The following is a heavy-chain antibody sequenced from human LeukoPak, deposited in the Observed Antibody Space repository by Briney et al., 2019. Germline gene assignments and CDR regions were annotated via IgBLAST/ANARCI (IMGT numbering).Heavy chain of an antibody. CDR3: ARDQGYRVRGVIITGFDP. CDR1: GFTFSSYW. D-gene: IGHD3-10*01. CDR2: INSDGSST. Sequence: PGGSLRLSCAASGFTFSSYWMHWVRQAPGKGLVWVSRINSDGSSTSYADSVKGRFTISRDNAKNTLYLQMNSLRAEDTAVYYCARDQGYRVRGVIITGFDPWGQGTLVTVSS. V-gene: IGHV3-74*01. J-gene: IGHJ5*02.